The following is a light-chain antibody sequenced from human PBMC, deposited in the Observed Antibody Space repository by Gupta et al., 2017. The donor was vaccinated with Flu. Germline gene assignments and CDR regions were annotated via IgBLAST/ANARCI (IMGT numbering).Light chain of an antibody. CDR2: GAS. Sequence: EIVLTQSPGTLSLSPGERATISCRAGQSVSRSSLAWYQQKPGQAPRLLIYGASSRATGIPDRFSGSGSGTDFTLTISRLEPEDFAVYYCQQYGSSPQTFGQGTKVEIK. CDR3: QQYGSSPQT. J-gene: IGKJ1*01. V-gene: IGKV3-20*01. CDR1: QSVSRSS.